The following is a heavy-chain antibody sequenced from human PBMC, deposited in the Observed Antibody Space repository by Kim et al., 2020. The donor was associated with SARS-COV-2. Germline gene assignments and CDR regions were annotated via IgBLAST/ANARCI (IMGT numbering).Heavy chain of an antibody. CDR2: ISGSGGST. V-gene: IGHV3-23*01. Sequence: GGSLRLSCAASGFTFSSYAMSWVRQAPGKGLEWVSGISGSGGSTHNADSVKGRFTISRDNSKNTLYLQMNSLRVEDTAVYYCAMGTSRYCSSTSCAWGMLNWGQGTLVTVSS. CDR1: GFTFSSYA. D-gene: IGHD2-2*01. J-gene: IGHJ4*02. CDR3: AMGTSRYCSSTSCAWGMLN.